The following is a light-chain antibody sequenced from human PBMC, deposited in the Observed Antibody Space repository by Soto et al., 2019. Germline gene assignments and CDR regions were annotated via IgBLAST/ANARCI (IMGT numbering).Light chain of an antibody. J-gene: IGLJ3*02. CDR3: QTYDKNLGGWV. V-gene: IGLV1-40*01. Sequence: QSALTQPPSVSGAPGQTVTISCPGSSSNIGAGYHVHWYMQLPGKAPKLLIFGNTNRPSGVPDRFSGSRSGSSASLTISGLHADDEADYYCQTYDKNLGGWVFGGGTKLTVL. CDR2: GNT. CDR1: SSNIGAGYH.